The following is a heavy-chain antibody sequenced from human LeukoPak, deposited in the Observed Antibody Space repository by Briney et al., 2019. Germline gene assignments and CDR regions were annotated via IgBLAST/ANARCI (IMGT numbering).Heavy chain of an antibody. CDR2: ISSSGSTI. CDR3: ARAHGYCSSTSCYFRGIGYYYYGMDV. D-gene: IGHD2-2*03. CDR1: GFTFSSYE. Sequence: PGGSLRLSCAASGFTFSSYEMNWVRQAPGKGLEWVSYISSSGSTIYYADSVKGRFTISRDNAKNSLYLQMNSLRAEDTAVYYCARAHGYCSSTSCYFRGIGYYYYGMDVWGQGTTVTVSS. J-gene: IGHJ6*02. V-gene: IGHV3-48*03.